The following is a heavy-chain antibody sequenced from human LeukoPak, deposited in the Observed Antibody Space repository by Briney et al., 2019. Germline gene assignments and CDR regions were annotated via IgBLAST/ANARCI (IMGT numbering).Heavy chain of an antibody. CDR3: AEGYFEPFAH. J-gene: IGHJ4*02. Sequence: SETLSLTCTVSGASVSNSHWNWIRQFPGKGLEWIGCLSYAGKTDYNPSLSSRVTISLGTSNNQVSLKLKSVTAADTALYFCAEGYFEPFAHWGPGTLVTVSS. CDR2: LSYAGKT. V-gene: IGHV4-59*02. D-gene: IGHD2/OR15-2a*01. CDR1: GASVSNSH.